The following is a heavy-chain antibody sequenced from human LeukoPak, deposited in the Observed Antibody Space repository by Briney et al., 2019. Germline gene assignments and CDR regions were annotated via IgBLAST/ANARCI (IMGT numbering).Heavy chain of an antibody. CDR3: ARSMYCGGDCYYYFDY. CDR2: ISSGGDYK. D-gene: IGHD2-21*02. CDR1: GFTFSSFS. V-gene: IGHV3-21*01. J-gene: IGHJ4*02. Sequence: PGGSLRLSCAASGFTFSSFSMNWVRQAPGKGLEWVSSISSGGDYKHYADSVKGRLTISRDNAKNTLYLQMNSLRADDTAVYYCARSMYCGGDCYYYFDYWGQGTLVTVAS.